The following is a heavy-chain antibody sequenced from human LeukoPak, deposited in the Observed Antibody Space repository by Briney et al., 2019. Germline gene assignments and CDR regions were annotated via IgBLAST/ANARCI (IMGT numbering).Heavy chain of an antibody. J-gene: IGHJ4*02. CDR3: ASGYCGRTTCSPPFDY. CDR2: VSYDGSNK. CDR1: GFTFSSNA. D-gene: IGHD2-2*01. V-gene: IGHV3-30-3*01. Sequence: PGGSLRLSCAASGFTFSSNAMPWVRQASGKGLEWVAVVSYDGSNKYYADSVKGRFTISRDNSKNTLYLQMNSLRAEDTAVYYCASGYCGRTTCSPPFDYWGQGTLVTVSS.